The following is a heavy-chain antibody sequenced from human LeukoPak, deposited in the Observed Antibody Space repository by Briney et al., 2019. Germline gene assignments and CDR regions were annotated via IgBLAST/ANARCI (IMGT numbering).Heavy chain of an antibody. V-gene: IGHV1-8*01. CDR1: GYTFTSYE. CDR3: ARGGEVATIIHYYYYMDV. CDR2: MNPNSGNT. D-gene: IGHD5-24*01. Sequence: ASVKVSCKASGYTFTSYEIDWVRQATGQGLEWMGWMNPNSGNTGYAQKFQGRVTMTRNTSISTAYMELSSLRSEDTAVYYCARGGEVATIIHYYYYMDVWGKGTTVTVSS. J-gene: IGHJ6*03.